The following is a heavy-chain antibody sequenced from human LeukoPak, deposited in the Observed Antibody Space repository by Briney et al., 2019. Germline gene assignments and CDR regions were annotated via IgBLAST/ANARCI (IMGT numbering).Heavy chain of an antibody. CDR2: ICTTAEGAKYA. J-gene: IGHJ4*02. CDR3: ATDQRYAFDY. V-gene: IGHV3-48*02. CDR1: GFGFTDYP. Sequence: GGSLRLSCATSGFGFTDYPMNWVRQAPGKGLEWISNICTTAEGAKYAYYADSVNGRVTISRDDGKNTLYLHMNSLRDDDTAFYYCATDQRYAFDYWGQGILVTVSS. D-gene: IGHD3-9*01.